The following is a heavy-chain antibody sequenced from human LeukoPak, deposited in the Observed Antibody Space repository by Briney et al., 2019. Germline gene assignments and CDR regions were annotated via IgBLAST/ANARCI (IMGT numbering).Heavy chain of an antibody. D-gene: IGHD6-6*01. V-gene: IGHV1-2*02. J-gene: IGHJ5*02. Sequence: GASVKVSCKASGYTFTGYYMHWVRQAPGQGLEWMGWINPNSGGTNYAQKFQGRVTMTRDTSISTAYMELSRLRSDDTAVYYCARAVYSSSTYNWFDPWGQGTLVTVSS. CDR2: INPNSGGT. CDR3: ARAVYSSSTYNWFDP. CDR1: GYTFTGYY.